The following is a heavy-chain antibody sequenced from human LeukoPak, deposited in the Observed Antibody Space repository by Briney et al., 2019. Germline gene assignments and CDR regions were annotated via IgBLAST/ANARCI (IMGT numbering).Heavy chain of an antibody. CDR1: GYTFTGYY. V-gene: IGHV1-2*02. CDR2: INPNSGGT. J-gene: IGHJ4*02. Sequence: ASVKVSCKASGYTFTGYYMHWVRQAPGQGLEWMGWINPNSGGTNYAQKFQGRVTMTRDTSISTAYMELSRLRSDDTAVYYCARDSGYYYDSSGYYRKGPFDYWGQGTLVTASS. D-gene: IGHD3-22*01. CDR3: ARDSGYYYDSSGYYRKGPFDY.